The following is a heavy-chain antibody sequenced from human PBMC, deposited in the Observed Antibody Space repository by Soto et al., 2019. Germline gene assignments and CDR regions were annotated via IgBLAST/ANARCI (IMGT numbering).Heavy chain of an antibody. CDR1: GFTFSSYA. D-gene: IGHD3-3*01. CDR3: AKALYSYDFWTAVFDF. V-gene: IGHV3-23*01. J-gene: IGHJ4*02. CDR2: ISATGDSA. Sequence: EVQLLESGGGLVQPGGSLRLSCAASGFTFSSYAMSWVRQAPGKGLEWVSTISATGDSAYYADSVKGRFTFSRDNSKNPLYLQKNSLRAEDTGIYYCAKALYSYDFWTAVFDFWGQGTLVTVSS.